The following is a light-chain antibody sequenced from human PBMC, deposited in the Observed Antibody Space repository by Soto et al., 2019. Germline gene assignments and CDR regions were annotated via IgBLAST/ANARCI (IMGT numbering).Light chain of an antibody. CDR3: QQYGSSPST. Sequence: VFTQSPGTLSFYPGESVTLSCRASQSVSSIYLAWYQQKSGQAPRLLIYGASSRATGIPDSFSGCGSGTAFTPTISRRESEDFSVYYCQQYGSSPSTFGQGTKVDI. CDR1: QSVSSIY. J-gene: IGKJ2*01. CDR2: GAS. V-gene: IGKV3-20*01.